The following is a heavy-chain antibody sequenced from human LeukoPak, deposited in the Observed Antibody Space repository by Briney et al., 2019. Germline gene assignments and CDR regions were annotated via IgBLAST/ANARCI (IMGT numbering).Heavy chain of an antibody. D-gene: IGHD3-22*01. J-gene: IGHJ4*02. CDR1: GGSFSGFY. V-gene: IGHV4-4*07. CDR2: INTSGFT. Sequence: PSETLSLTCAVYGGSFSGFYWSWIRRPAGKGLEWIGRINTSGFTNYNPSLKSRVTISVDTSKNQFSLKLSSVTAADTAVYSCARERLRDSSGYYPFDSWGQGTLVTVSS. CDR3: ARERLRDSSGYYPFDS.